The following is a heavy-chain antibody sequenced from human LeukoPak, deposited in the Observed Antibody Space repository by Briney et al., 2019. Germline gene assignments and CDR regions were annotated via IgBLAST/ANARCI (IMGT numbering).Heavy chain of an antibody. J-gene: IGHJ3*01. CDR1: GLTFSAYS. CDR3: VRVGSGATRADTLDL. Sequence: GGSLRLSRAASGLTFSAYSMNWVRQAPGEGLEWVSSIGAAGSHIYYADSMKGRFTISRDNAKSSLFLQMNSLRAEDTGIYYCVRVGSGATRADTLDLWGQGTMVTVSS. CDR2: IGAAGSHI. D-gene: IGHD6-19*01. V-gene: IGHV3-21*01.